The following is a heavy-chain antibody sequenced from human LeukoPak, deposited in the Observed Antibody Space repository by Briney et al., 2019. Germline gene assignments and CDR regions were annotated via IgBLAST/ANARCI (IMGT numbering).Heavy chain of an antibody. Sequence: PSETLSLTCTVSGGSISNYYWSWIRQPPGKGLEWIGYIYYSGSTNYNPSLKSRDTISVDTSKNQFSLKLSSVTAADTAVYYCARVGGTNYYYYGMDVWGQGTTVTVSS. J-gene: IGHJ6*02. CDR3: ARVGGTNYYYYGMDV. CDR2: IYYSGST. D-gene: IGHD1-26*01. V-gene: IGHV4-59*01. CDR1: GGSISNYY.